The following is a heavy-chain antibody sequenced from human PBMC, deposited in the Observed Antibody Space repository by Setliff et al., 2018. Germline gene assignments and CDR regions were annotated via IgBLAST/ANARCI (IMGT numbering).Heavy chain of an antibody. V-gene: IGHV4-59*08. CDR3: ARMTGFAYMDV. CDR1: GGPFSGAS. Sequence: PSETLSLTCTVSGGPFSGASIWSWIRQAPGKGLEWIGHIFYSDTAKYNPSLESRAAISVDSSKNQFSLKLRSVTAADTGVYYCARMTGFAYMDVWGKGTPGTV. J-gene: IGHJ6*03. CDR2: IFYSDTA.